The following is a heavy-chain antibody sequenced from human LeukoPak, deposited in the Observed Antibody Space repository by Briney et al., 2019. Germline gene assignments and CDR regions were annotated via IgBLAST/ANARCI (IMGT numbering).Heavy chain of an antibody. CDR2: ITDNGRKT. Sequence: GGSLRLSCAASGLTFSSYAMNWVRQASGKGLEWVSGITDNGRKTYYADSVKGRFSTSRDNSKNTLYLQMSDLRAEDTAVYYCAKITMATTPNYWGQGTLVTVSS. CDR1: GLTFSSYA. CDR3: AKITMATTPNY. J-gene: IGHJ4*02. D-gene: IGHD3-10*01. V-gene: IGHV3-23*01.